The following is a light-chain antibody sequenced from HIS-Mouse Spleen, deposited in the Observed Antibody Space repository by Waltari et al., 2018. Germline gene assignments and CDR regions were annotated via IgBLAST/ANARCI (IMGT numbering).Light chain of an antibody. V-gene: IGLV2-23*01. J-gene: IGLJ3*02. CDR3: CSYAGSSTWV. CDR2: EGS. CDR1: SSDVGSYHV. Sequence: QSALTQPASVSGSPGQSITISCTGTSSDVGSYHVVSWYQQHPGKAPKLMIYEGSKRPSGVSNRFSGSKSGNTASLTISGLQAEDEADYYCCSYAGSSTWVFGGGTKLTVL.